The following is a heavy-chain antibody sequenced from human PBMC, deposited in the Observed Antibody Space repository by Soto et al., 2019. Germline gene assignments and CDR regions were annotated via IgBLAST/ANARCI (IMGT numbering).Heavy chain of an antibody. CDR2: ISSSSSYI. D-gene: IGHD2-15*01. CDR1: GFTFSSYS. Sequence: GGSLRLSCAASGFTFSSYSMNWVRQAPGKGLEWVSSISSSSSYIYYADSVKGRFTISRDNAKNSLYLQMNSLRAEDTAVYYCARDGGDPYCNGGSCWSDAFDIWGQGTMVTVSS. V-gene: IGHV3-21*01. J-gene: IGHJ3*02. CDR3: ARDGGDPYCNGGSCWSDAFDI.